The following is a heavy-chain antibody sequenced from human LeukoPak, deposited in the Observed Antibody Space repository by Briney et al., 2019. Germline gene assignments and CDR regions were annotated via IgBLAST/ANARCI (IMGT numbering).Heavy chain of an antibody. J-gene: IGHJ4*02. CDR1: GGSISSYY. CDR2: MYVRGSA. V-gene: IGHV4-59*01. D-gene: IGHD3-10*01. CDR3: ARFETMDDDYFDD. Sequence: SETLSLTCSVSGGSISSYYWSWIRQPPGKGLEWIGYMYVRGSANYNPSLKSRVTMSVDTYNKQFSLNLCSVTAADTGVYYCARFETMDDDYFDDWGQGTLVTVYS.